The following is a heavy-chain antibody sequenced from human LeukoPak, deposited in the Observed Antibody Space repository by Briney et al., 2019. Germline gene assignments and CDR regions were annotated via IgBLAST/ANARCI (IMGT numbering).Heavy chain of an antibody. J-gene: IGHJ4*02. D-gene: IGHD3-3*01. CDR2: ISGSAGTT. Sequence: PGRSLRLSCAASGLSFSSYAMTWVRQAPGKGLECISAISGSAGTTYYADSVKGRFTISRDNSKSTLYLQMSSLRAEDTAVYYCAKGALEWTYYFDYWGQGTLVTVSS. CDR1: GLSFSSYA. CDR3: AKGALEWTYYFDY. V-gene: IGHV3-23*01.